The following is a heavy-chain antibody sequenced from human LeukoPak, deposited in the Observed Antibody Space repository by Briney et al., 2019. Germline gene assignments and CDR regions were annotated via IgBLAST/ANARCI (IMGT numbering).Heavy chain of an antibody. Sequence: GRSLRLSCAASGFTFSSYAMHWVRQAPGKGLXXXXXISYDGSNKYYADSVKGRFTISRDNSKNTLYLQMNSLRAEDTAVYYCARTFSSGWYSPTDYWGQGTLVTVSS. D-gene: IGHD6-19*01. CDR2: ISYDGSNK. CDR1: GFTFSSYA. V-gene: IGHV3-30-3*01. J-gene: IGHJ4*02. CDR3: ARTFSSGWYSPTDY.